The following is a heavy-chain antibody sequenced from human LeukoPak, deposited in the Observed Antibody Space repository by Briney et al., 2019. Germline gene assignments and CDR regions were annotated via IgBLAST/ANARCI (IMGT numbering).Heavy chain of an antibody. Sequence: ASVKVSCKASGGTFSSYAISWVRQAPGQGLEWMGGIIPIFGTANYAQKFQGRVTITADESTSTAYMELSSLRSEDTAVYYCARDQSGSYNCPEFDYWGQGTLVTVSS. D-gene: IGHD1-26*01. V-gene: IGHV1-69*13. CDR1: GGTFSSYA. J-gene: IGHJ4*02. CDR2: IIPIFGTA. CDR3: ARDQSGSYNCPEFDY.